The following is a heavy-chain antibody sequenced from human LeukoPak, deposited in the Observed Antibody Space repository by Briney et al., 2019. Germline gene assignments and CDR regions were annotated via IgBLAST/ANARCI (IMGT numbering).Heavy chain of an antibody. CDR3: ARVTGYMIEDYFDY. J-gene: IGHJ4*02. Sequence: SQTLSLTCTVSGGSISSYYWSWIRQPPGKGLEWIGYIYYSGSTNYNPSLKSRVTISVDTSKNQFSLKLSSVTAADTAVYYCARVTGYMIEDYFDYWGQGTLVTVSS. D-gene: IGHD3-9*01. CDR1: GGSISSYY. V-gene: IGHV4-59*01. CDR2: IYYSGST.